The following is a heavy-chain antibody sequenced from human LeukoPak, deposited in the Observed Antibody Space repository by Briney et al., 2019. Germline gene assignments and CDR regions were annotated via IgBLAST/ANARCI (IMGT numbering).Heavy chain of an antibody. V-gene: IGHV4-31*03. D-gene: IGHD3-22*01. CDR1: GGSISSGGYY. CDR3: ARDDRARGPFDY. CDR2: IYYSGST. J-gene: IGHJ4*02. Sequence: PSETLSLTCTVSGGSISSGGYYWSWIRQHPGKGLEWIGYIYYSGSTYYNPSLKSRVTISVDTSKNQFSLKLSSVTAADTAVYYCARDDRARGPFDYWGRGTLVTVSS.